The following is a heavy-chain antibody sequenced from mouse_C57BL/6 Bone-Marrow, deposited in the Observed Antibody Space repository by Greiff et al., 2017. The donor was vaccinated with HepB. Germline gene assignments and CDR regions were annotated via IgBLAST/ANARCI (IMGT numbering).Heavy chain of an antibody. CDR2: IYPRSGNT. V-gene: IGHV1-81*01. CDR1: GYTFTSYG. D-gene: IGHD1-1*02. CDR3: ARGWEGYYAMDY. Sequence: QVQLQQPGAELARPGASVKLSCKASGYTFTSYGISWVKQRTGQGLEWIGEIYPRSGNTYYNEKFKGKATLTADTSSSTAYMELRSLTSEDSAVYFCARGWEGYYAMDYWGQGTSVTVSS. J-gene: IGHJ4*01.